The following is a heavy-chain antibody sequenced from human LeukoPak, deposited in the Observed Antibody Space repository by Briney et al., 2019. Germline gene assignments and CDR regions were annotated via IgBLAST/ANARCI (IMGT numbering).Heavy chain of an antibody. CDR1: GGSISSGSYY. CDR2: IYTSGST. V-gene: IGHV4-61*02. D-gene: IGHD4-11*01. CDR3: ARTTDSPLNYYYYYMDV. J-gene: IGHJ6*03. Sequence: SETLSLTCTVSGGSISSGSYYWSWIRQPAGKGLEWIGRIYTSGSTNYNPSLKSRVTISVDTSKNQFSLKLSSVTAADTAVYYCARTTDSPLNYYYYYMDVWGKGTTVTVSS.